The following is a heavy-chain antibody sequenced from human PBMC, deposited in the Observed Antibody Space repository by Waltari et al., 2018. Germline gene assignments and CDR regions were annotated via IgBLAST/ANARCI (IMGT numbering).Heavy chain of an antibody. J-gene: IGHJ6*02. Sequence: QVQLQQWGAGLLKPSETLSLTCAVYGGSFSGYYWSWLRQPPGKGLEWIGEINHSGSTNYNPSLKSRVTISVDTSKNQFSLKLSSVTAADTAVYYCARLQTGTYYYYGMDVWGQGTTVTVSS. CDR3: ARLQTGTYYYYGMDV. CDR2: INHSGST. CDR1: GGSFSGYY. D-gene: IGHD1-1*01. V-gene: IGHV4-34*01.